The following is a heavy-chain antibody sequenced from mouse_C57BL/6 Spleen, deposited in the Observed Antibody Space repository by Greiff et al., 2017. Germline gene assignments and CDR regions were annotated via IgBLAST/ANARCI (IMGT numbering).Heavy chain of an antibody. CDR1: GYTFTSYW. D-gene: IGHD2-5*01. Sequence: QVQLKQPGAELVKPGASVKLSCKASGYTFTSYWMHWVKQRPGQGLEWIGMIHPKSGSTNYNEKFKSKATLAVDKSSSTAYMQLSSLTSEDSAVYYCARSSYSIYIDYWGQGTTLTGSS. CDR3: ARSSYSIYIDY. V-gene: IGHV1-64*01. CDR2: IHPKSGST. J-gene: IGHJ2*01.